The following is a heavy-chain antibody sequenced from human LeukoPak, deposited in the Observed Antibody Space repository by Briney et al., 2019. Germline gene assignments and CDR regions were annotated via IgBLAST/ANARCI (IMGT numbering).Heavy chain of an antibody. CDR1: SGSISSSSYF. CDR2: IYYSGST. V-gene: IGHV4-39*07. CDR3: ARALFFSSTTAFDY. D-gene: IGHD2-2*01. Sequence: PSETLSLTCTVSSGSISSSSYFWGWIRQPPGKGLEWIGSIYYSGSTYYNPSLKSRVTISVDTSENQFSLKLSSVTAADTAVYYCARALFFSSTTAFDYWGQGTLVTVSS. J-gene: IGHJ4*02.